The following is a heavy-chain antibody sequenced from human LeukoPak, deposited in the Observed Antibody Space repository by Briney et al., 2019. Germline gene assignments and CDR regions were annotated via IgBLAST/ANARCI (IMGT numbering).Heavy chain of an antibody. V-gene: IGHV4-34*01. CDR2: INHSGST. Sequence: PSETLSLTCAVYGGSFSGYYWSWIRQPPGKGLEWIGEINHSGSTNYNPSLKSRVTISVDTSKNQFSLKLSSVTAADTAVYYCARSSKQQLYNWFDPWGQGTLVTVSS. CDR3: ARSSKQQLYNWFDP. D-gene: IGHD6-13*01. J-gene: IGHJ5*02. CDR1: GGSFSGYY.